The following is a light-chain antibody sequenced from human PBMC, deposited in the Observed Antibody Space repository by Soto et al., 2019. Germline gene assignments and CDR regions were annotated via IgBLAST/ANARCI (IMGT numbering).Light chain of an antibody. V-gene: IGKV3-20*01. CDR1: QSVSSSY. J-gene: IGKJ3*01. Sequence: EIVLTQSPGTLSLSPGERATLSCRASQSVSSSYLAWYQQKPGQAPRLLIYGASSRATGSPDRFSGGGSGTDFTLTISRLEPEDFAVYYYHQYGSSRLFTFGPGTKVDIK. CDR2: GAS. CDR3: HQYGSSRLFT.